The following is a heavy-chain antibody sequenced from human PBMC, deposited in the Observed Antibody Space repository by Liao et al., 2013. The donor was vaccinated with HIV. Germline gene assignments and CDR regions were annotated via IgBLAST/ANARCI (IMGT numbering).Heavy chain of an antibody. D-gene: IGHD6-13*01. CDR1: GGSISSYY. Sequence: QVQLQESGPGLVKPSETLSLTCTVSGGSISSYYWSWIRQPPGKGLEWIGYVYYSGSTTYNPSLRSRVTISVDTSKNQFSLKLRSVTAADTAVYYCARDESSYYSYYMDVWGKGTTVTVSS. CDR2: VYYSGST. V-gene: IGHV4-59*12. CDR3: ARDESSYYSYYMDV. J-gene: IGHJ6*03.